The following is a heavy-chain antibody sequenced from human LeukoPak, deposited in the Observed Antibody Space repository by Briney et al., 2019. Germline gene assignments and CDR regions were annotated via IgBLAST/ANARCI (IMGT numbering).Heavy chain of an antibody. CDR3: AKNRVHDYVWGSYADY. V-gene: IGHV3-23*01. CDR2: ISGSGSST. J-gene: IGHJ4*02. CDR1: GFTFSNNA. Sequence: GGSLRLSCATSGFTFSNNAMSWVRQVPGKGLEWVSTISGSGSSTYYADSVKGRFTFSRDNSKNMLFLQMNSLRAEDTAVYYCAKNRVHDYVWGSYADYWGPGTLVTVSS. D-gene: IGHD3-16*01.